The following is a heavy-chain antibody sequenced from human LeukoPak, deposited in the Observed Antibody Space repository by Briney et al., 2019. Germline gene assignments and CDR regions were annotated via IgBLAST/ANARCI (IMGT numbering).Heavy chain of an antibody. CDR1: GFTISTYW. J-gene: IGHJ4*02. CDR2: IHQDGNEK. D-gene: IGHD2-15*01. Sequence: PGGTLRLSCAASGFTISTYWMSWVRQAPGKGLEWVANIHQDGNEKYYVDSVKGRFTISRDNAKNSLYLQMNSLRAEDTAVYYCARRDKFSGDYWGQGTLVTVSS. V-gene: IGHV3-7*01. CDR3: ARRDKFSGDY.